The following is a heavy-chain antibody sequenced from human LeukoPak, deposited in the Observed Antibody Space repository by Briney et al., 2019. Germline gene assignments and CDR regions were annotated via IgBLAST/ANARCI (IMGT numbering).Heavy chain of an antibody. D-gene: IGHD4-17*01. CDR1: GGSISSYY. CDR3: ARDSYGDYYYYYGMDV. V-gene: IGHV4-4*07. J-gene: IGHJ6*02. Sequence: SETLSLTCTVSGGSISSYYWSWIRQPAGMGLEWIGRIYTSGSTNYNPSLKSRVTMSVDTSKNQFSLKLSSVTAADTAVYYCARDSYGDYYYYYGMDVWGQGTTVTVSS. CDR2: IYTSGST.